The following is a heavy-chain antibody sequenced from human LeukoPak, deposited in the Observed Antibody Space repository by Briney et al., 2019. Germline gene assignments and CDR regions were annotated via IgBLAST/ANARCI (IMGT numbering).Heavy chain of an antibody. CDR2: MNPNSGNT. J-gene: IGHJ4*02. CDR3: ARKYYYDSSGYYYYDY. D-gene: IGHD3-22*01. V-gene: IGHV1-8*01. CDR1: GYTFTSYD. Sequence: ASVKVSCKASGYTFTSYDINRVRQATGQGLEWMGWMNPNSGNTGYAQKFQGRVTMTRNTSISTAYMELSSLRSEDTAVYYCARKYYYDSSGYYYYDYWGQGTLVTVSS.